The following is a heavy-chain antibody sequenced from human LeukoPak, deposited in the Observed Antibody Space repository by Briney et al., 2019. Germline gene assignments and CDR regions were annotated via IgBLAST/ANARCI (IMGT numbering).Heavy chain of an antibody. D-gene: IGHD3-10*02. CDR3: AELGITMIGGV. CDR1: GFTFSSYR. Sequence: GGSLRLSCAASGFTFSSYRLYWVRQAPGKGLEWVSSISAGSSYLSYADSVKGRFTISRDNAKNSLYLQMNSLRAEDTAVYYCAELGITMIGGVWGKGTTVTISS. J-gene: IGHJ6*04. V-gene: IGHV3-21*01. CDR2: ISAGSSYL.